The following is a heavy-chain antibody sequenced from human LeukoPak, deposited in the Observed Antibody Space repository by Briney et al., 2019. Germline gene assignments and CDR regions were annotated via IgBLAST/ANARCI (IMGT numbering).Heavy chain of an antibody. CDR3: TRYDILTGSFFDY. Sequence: SETLSLTCTVSGGSISSYYWNWIRQPPGKGLEWIGYISNSGSANYNPSLKSRVSISVDTSKNQFSLKLSSVTAADTAVYFCTRYDILTGSFFDYWGQGALVTVSP. V-gene: IGHV4-59*08. J-gene: IGHJ4*02. D-gene: IGHD3-9*01. CDR1: GGSISSYY. CDR2: ISNSGSA.